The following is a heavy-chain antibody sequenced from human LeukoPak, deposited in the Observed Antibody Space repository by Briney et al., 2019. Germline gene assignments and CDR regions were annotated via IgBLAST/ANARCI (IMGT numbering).Heavy chain of an antibody. CDR1: GYTFTRYG. V-gene: IGHV1-18*01. Sequence: ASVKVSCKAAGYTFTRYGISWVRQAPGQGLEWMGWINAYNGNTNYAQKLQGRVTMTTDTTTSTAYMELRRLRSDDTAVYYCARRPDCSGGSCFVDYWFDPWGQGTLVTVSS. CDR2: INAYNGNT. J-gene: IGHJ5*02. D-gene: IGHD2-15*01. CDR3: ARRPDCSGGSCFVDYWFDP.